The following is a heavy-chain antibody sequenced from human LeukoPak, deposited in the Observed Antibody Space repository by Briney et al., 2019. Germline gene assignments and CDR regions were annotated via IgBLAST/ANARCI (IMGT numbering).Heavy chain of an antibody. CDR2: INSDGSDT. D-gene: IGHD2-15*01. CDR3: ARGGYHHGFDI. V-gene: IGHV3-74*01. Sequence: PGGSLRLSCVASGFTFNSYWFHWVRQAPGKGLVWVSRINSDGSDTIYADSVKGRFTISRDNAKSTVYLQMNSLKAEDTAVYYCARGGYHHGFDIWGQGTMVTASS. J-gene: IGHJ3*02. CDR1: GFTFNSYW.